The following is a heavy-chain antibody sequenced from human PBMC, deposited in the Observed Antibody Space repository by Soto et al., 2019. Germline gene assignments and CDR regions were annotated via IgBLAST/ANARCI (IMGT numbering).Heavy chain of an antibody. CDR2: INQDGSEK. D-gene: IGHD3-16*01. Sequence: EVHLVESGGGLVQTGGSLRLSCAIFESTVSRDWMNWVRQAPGKGLEWVAHINQDGSEKYYVDSVKGRLTISRDSAKKSLYVQINIMRPADTAMYYCSGGVGDALWGQGTLVTVSS. CDR1: ESTVSRDW. V-gene: IGHV3-7*04. CDR3: SGGVGDAL. J-gene: IGHJ4*02.